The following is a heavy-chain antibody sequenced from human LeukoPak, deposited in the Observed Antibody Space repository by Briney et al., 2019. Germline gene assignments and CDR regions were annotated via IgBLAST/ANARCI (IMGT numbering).Heavy chain of an antibody. CDR3: AKEPEAGTAGFDF. CDR2: IDGGGGRT. CDR1: GFAFSSYA. Sequence: GGSLRLSCTASGFAFSSYAMSWVRQAPGVGLEWVSAIDGGGGRTWHADSVRGRFTISRDNSKNTLFMQMNSLRAEDTAVYYCAKEPEAGTAGFDFWGQGTLVTVSS. J-gene: IGHJ4*02. V-gene: IGHV3-23*01. D-gene: IGHD6-19*01.